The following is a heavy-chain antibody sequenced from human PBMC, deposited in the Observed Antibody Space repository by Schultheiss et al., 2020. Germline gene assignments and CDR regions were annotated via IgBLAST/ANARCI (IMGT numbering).Heavy chain of an antibody. CDR1: GYIFNSYG. D-gene: IGHD3-3*01. V-gene: IGHV1-18*01. J-gene: IGHJ6*02. CDR2: ISAYNGNT. CDR3: AKTVLRFLEWLPGPYYYYGMDV. Sequence: ASVKVSCKASGYIFNSYGISWVRQAPGQGLEWMGWISAYNGNTNYAQKLQGRVTMTTDTSTSTAYMELRSLRSEDTAVYYCAKTVLRFLEWLPGPYYYYGMDVWGQGTTVNVFS.